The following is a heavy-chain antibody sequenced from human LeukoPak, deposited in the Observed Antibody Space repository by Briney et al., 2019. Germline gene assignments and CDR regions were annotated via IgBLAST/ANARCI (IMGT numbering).Heavy chain of an antibody. D-gene: IGHD3-22*01. V-gene: IGHV1-2*02. CDR3: ERVLRYDSSGYDY. CDR1: GYTFTDYY. Sequence: ASVKVSCKASGYTFTDYYIHWVRQAPGQGLEWRGIINPNSGCTNYAQKFQGRVTMTRDTSISTAYMELSRLRSDDTAVYYCERVLRYDSSGYDYWGQGTLDTVSS. CDR2: INPNSGCT. J-gene: IGHJ4*02.